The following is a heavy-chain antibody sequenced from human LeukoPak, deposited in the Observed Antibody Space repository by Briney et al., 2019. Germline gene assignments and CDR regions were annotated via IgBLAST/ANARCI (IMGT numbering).Heavy chain of an antibody. J-gene: IGHJ4*02. CDR2: LFNSGVT. CDR3: ARHRVASAYSSFDY. V-gene: IGHV4-39*01. CDR1: GASISSTGYY. D-gene: IGHD2-15*01. Sequence: SETLSLTCTVSGASISSTGYYWGWIRQSPGKRLEWIGSLFNSGVTYYNPSLKSRVSTSVDTSNNHFSLRLTSLTAADTAIYYCARHRVASAYSSFDYWGQGTLVTVSS.